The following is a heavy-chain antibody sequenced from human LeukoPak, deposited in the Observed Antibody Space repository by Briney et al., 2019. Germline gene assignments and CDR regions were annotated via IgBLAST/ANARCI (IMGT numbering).Heavy chain of an antibody. V-gene: IGHV4-39*01. CDR1: VGSIRSSSYY. D-gene: IGHD3-22*01. Sequence: PSETLSFTCTVSVGSIRSSSYYWDWIRQPPGKGWEGMGSTYYSGSTYYNPSLKSRVTISVDTSKNQFSLKLSSVTAADTAVYYCARHLDYDSNMYAFDIWGQGTMVTVSS. CDR2: TYYSGST. CDR3: ARHLDYDSNMYAFDI. J-gene: IGHJ3*02.